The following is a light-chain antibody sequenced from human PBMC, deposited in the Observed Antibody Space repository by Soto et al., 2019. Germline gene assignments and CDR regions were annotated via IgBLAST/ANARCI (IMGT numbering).Light chain of an antibody. V-gene: IGKV3-11*01. CDR1: QSVSSY. CDR3: QQRRNWPLT. Sequence: EIVLTQSPATLSLSPGERATLSCRASQSVSSYFAWYQQKPGQAPTLLIYDASNRATGIPARFSGSGSGTDFTLTISSLEPEDFAVYYCQQRRNWPLTFGQGTRLEIK. CDR2: DAS. J-gene: IGKJ5*01.